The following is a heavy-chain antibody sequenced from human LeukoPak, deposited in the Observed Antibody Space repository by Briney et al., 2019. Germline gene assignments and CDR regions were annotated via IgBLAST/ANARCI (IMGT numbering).Heavy chain of an antibody. J-gene: IGHJ4*02. CDR1: GFTFDDYA. Sequence: GGSLRLSCAASGFTFDDYAMHWVRQAPGKGLEWVSGISCSSGSIGYADSMKGRFTISRDNDKNSLYLQMNSLRAEDMALYYCAKGGYSGYDSGFDYWGQGTLVTVSS. CDR2: ISCSSGSI. V-gene: IGHV3-9*03. D-gene: IGHD5-12*01. CDR3: AKGGYSGYDSGFDY.